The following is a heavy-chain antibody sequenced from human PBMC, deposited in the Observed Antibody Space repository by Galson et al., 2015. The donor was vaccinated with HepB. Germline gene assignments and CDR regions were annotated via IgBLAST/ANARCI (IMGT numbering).Heavy chain of an antibody. V-gene: IGHV3-48*01. J-gene: IGHJ6*02. CDR2: ITTSSSTI. CDR3: ARSGDYGSGSDYVLGMDV. CDR1: GFTFSSYS. D-gene: IGHD3-10*01. Sequence: SLRLSCAASGFTFSSYSMNWVRQAPGKGLEWVLYITTSSSTIYYADSGKGRFTISRDNAKNSLYLQMNSLRAEDTAVYYCARSGDYGSGSDYVLGMDVWGQGTTVTVSS.